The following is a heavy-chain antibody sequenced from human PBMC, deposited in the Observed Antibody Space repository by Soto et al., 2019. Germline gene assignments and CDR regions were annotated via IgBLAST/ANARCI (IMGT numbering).Heavy chain of an antibody. J-gene: IGHJ4*02. V-gene: IGHV4-59*01. CDR1: GDSISNYW. CDR2: AFYSGST. D-gene: IGHD6-19*01. CDR3: ARNLYTSGWEFDY. Sequence: QVQLQESGPGLVKPSETLSLTCSVSGDSISNYWWSWIRQPPGEGLEWIGYAFYSGSTSYNPSLKSRVPISVDTSKNELSLKLSSVTAADTAVYYCARNLYTSGWEFDYWGQGTLVSVSS.